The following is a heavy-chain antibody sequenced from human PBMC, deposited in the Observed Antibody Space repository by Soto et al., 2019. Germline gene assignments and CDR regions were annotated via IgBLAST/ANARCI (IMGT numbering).Heavy chain of an antibody. V-gene: IGHV3-30-3*01. CDR3: ARDPRYDSSGCFDY. Sequence: QVQLVESGGGVVQPGRSLRLSCAASGFTFSSYAMHWVRRAPGKGLEWVAVISYDGSNKYYADSVKGRFTISRDNSKNTLYLQMNSLRAEDTAVYYCARDPRYDSSGCFDYWGQGTLVTVSS. CDR1: GFTFSSYA. J-gene: IGHJ4*02. CDR2: ISYDGSNK. D-gene: IGHD3-22*01.